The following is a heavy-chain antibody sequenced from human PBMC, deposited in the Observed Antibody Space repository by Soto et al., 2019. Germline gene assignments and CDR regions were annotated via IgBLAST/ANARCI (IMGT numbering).Heavy chain of an antibody. CDR1: GGSISSGAYY. CDR3: ARDIGSASAMDA. V-gene: IGHV4-31*03. Sequence: PSETLSLTCIVSGGSISSGAYYWSWIRQHPGKGLEWIGYIYYSGSTYYKPSLKSRVTISVDTSKNQSSLKLSSVTAADTAVYYCARDIGSASAMDAWGQGTTVTVSS. CDR2: IYYSGST. D-gene: IGHD3-16*02. J-gene: IGHJ6*02.